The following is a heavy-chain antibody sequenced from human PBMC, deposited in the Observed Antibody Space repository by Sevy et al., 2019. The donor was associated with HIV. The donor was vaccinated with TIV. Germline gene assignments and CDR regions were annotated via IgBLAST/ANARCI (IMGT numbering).Heavy chain of an antibody. CDR2: ISWNSGRI. V-gene: IGHV3-9*01. J-gene: IGHJ6*02. Sequence: GGSLRLSCAASGFTFDDYAMHWVRQAPGKGLEWVSGISWNSGRIGYADPVKGRFTISRDNAKNSLYLQMNSLRAEDTALYYCAKDMSPSIIPAAPESYYYYGMDVWGQGTTVTVSS. D-gene: IGHD2-2*01. CDR3: AKDMSPSIIPAAPESYYYYGMDV. CDR1: GFTFDDYA.